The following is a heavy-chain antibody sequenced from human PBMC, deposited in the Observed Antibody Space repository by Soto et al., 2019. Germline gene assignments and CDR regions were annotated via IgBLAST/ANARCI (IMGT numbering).Heavy chain of an antibody. J-gene: IGHJ4*02. CDR2: ISGSGTYT. D-gene: IGHD5-12*01. CDR3: AKSASGYYKLIDY. V-gene: IGHV3-23*01. CDR1: GFTFNNYA. Sequence: LRLSCAASGFTFNNYAMSWVRQAPGKGLEWVSGISGSGTYTYFADSVRGRFTISRDNSKNTLFLQMSSLRAEDTAIYYCAKSASGYYKLIDYWGQGTLVTVSS.